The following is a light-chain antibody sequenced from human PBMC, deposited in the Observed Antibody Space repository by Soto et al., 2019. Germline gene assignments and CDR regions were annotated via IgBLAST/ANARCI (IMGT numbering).Light chain of an antibody. CDR3: QQYNNWTLT. CDR2: GAS. V-gene: IGKV3-15*01. Sequence: EIVMTQSPATLSVSPGERATLSCRASQSVRSNLAWYQQKPGQAPRLLIYGASFRATGIPARFSGSGSGTEFTLTISSLQSEDFAVYYCQQYNNWTLTFGGGTKVEIK. CDR1: QSVRSN. J-gene: IGKJ4*01.